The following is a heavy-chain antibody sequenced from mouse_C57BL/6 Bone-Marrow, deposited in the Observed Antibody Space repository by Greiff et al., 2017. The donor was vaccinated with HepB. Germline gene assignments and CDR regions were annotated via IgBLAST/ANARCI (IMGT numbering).Heavy chain of an antibody. V-gene: IGHV5-12*01. J-gene: IGHJ2*01. CDR1: GFTFSDYY. D-gene: IGHD2-4*01. Sequence: EVQLVESGGGLVQPGGSLKLSCAASGFTFSDYYMYWVRQTPEKRLEWVAYISNGGGSTYSPDTVKGRFTISRDNAKNTLYLQMSRLKSEDTAMYYCARFAMITPYFDYWGQGTTLTVSS. CDR3: ARFAMITPYFDY. CDR2: ISNGGGST.